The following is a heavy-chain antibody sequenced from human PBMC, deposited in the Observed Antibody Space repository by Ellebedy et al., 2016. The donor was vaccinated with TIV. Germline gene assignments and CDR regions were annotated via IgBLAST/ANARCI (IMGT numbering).Heavy chain of an antibody. V-gene: IGHV6-1*01. J-gene: IGHJ5*02. Sequence: SQTLSLTCAISGDSVSSNSAAWNWIRQSPSRGLEWLGRTYYRSKWYNDYSVSVKSRITINPDTSKNQFSLQLNSMSPEDTAVYYCASDTSSGWGFNWFDPWGQGTLVTVSS. CDR2: TYYRSKWYN. CDR1: GDSVSSNSAA. CDR3: ASDTSSGWGFNWFDP. D-gene: IGHD6-19*01.